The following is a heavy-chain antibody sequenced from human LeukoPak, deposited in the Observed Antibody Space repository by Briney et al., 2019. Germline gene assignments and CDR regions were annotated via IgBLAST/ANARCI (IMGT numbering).Heavy chain of an antibody. J-gene: IGHJ4*02. V-gene: IGHV1-2*02. Sequence: ASVKVSCKASGYTFTGYYMHWVRQAPGQGLEWMGWINPNSGGTNYAQKFQGRVTMASDTSISTAYMELSRLRSDDTAVYYCARGDYCSGSSCYLALYYWGQETLVTVSP. CDR1: GYTFTGYY. CDR3: ARGDYCSGSSCYLALYY. CDR2: INPNSGGT. D-gene: IGHD2-15*01.